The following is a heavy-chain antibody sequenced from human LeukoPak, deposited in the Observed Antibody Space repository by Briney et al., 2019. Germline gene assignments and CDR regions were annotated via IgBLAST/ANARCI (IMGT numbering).Heavy chain of an antibody. V-gene: IGHV3-21*01. CDR3: ATSIAAAGTLDY. D-gene: IGHD6-13*01. J-gene: IGHJ4*02. CDR1: GFTLSGYT. CDR2: ITSSSSYI. Sequence: GGSLRLSCAASGFTLSGYTMNWVRQAPGKGLEWVSSITSSSSYIYYADSVKGRFTISRDNAKNSLYLQMNSLRAEDTAVYYCATSIAAAGTLDYWGQGILVTVSS.